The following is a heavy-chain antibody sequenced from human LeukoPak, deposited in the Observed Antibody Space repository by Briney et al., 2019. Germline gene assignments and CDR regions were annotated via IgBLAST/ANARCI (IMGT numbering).Heavy chain of an antibody. V-gene: IGHV4-31*03. D-gene: IGHD6-19*01. Sequence: PSETLSLTCTVSGGSISSGGYYWSWIRQHPGKGLEWIGYIYYSGSTYYNPSLKSRVTISVDTSKNQLSLKLSSVTAADTAVYYCARILSVAVAGKVEDWGQGTLVTVSS. CDR2: IYYSGST. CDR1: GGSISSGGYY. J-gene: IGHJ4*02. CDR3: ARILSVAVAGKVED.